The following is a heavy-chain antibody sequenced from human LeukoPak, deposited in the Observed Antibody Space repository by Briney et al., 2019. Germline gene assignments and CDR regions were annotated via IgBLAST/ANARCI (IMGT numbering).Heavy chain of an antibody. CDR3: ARTSGYSYGSLGY. V-gene: IGHV3-30*03. CDR1: GFTINNYD. Sequence: GGSLRLSCAASGFTINNYDIHWVRQAPGKGPEWVALISYDGSNYYYADSVKGRFTISRDNAKNSLYLQMNSLRAEDTAVYYCARTSGYSYGSLGYWGQGTLVTVSS. D-gene: IGHD5-18*01. CDR2: ISYDGSNY. J-gene: IGHJ4*02.